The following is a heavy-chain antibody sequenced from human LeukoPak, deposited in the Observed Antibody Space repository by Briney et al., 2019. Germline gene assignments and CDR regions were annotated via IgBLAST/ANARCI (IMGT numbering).Heavy chain of an antibody. Sequence: GGSLRLSCAASGITFSSYSMNWVRQAPGKGLEWVSYISSSSNTIYYADSVKGRFTISRDNAKNSLYLQMNSLRAEDTAVYYCARDRVGDYYGSGSPNWFDPWGQGTLVTVSS. CDR1: GITFSSYS. J-gene: IGHJ5*02. V-gene: IGHV3-48*01. CDR2: ISSSSNTI. CDR3: ARDRVGDYYGSGSPNWFDP. D-gene: IGHD3-10*01.